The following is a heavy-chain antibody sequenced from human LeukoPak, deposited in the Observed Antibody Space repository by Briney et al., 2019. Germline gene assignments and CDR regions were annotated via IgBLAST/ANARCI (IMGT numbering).Heavy chain of an antibody. CDR3: AREYHDSSGYYNAFDI. J-gene: IGHJ3*02. Sequence: GGSLRLSCAASGFTSSDYYMSWIRQAPGKGLEWVSYISSESTSIYYADSVKGRFTISRDNAKNSLYLRMNSLRAEDTAVYYCAREYHDSSGYYNAFDIWGQGTMVTVSS. V-gene: IGHV3-11*04. CDR2: ISSESTSI. D-gene: IGHD3-22*01. CDR1: GFTSSDYY.